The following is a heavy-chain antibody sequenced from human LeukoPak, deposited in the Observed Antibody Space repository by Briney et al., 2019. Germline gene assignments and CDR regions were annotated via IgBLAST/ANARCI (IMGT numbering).Heavy chain of an antibody. V-gene: IGHV3-48*04. Sequence: PGGSLRLSCAASGFTFSNYAMNWVRQAPGKGLEWISYINGDSSARLYADSVKGRFTISRDNAKNSLYLQMNSLRVEETALYYCVKNRPNLATQLWGQGTLVTVPS. CDR2: INGDSSAR. J-gene: IGHJ4*02. D-gene: IGHD1-1*01. CDR1: GFTFSNYA. CDR3: VKNRPNLATQL.